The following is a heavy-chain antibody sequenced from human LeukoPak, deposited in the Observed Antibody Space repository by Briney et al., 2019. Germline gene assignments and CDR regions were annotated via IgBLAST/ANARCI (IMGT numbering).Heavy chain of an antibody. CDR3: ARGVTRDYYDTTGYYLDY. V-gene: IGHV1-46*01. Sequence: GASVKVSRKASGYMFTSLYMHWVRQAPGQGLEWMGIINPSGGYTTYAQRFQGRLTMTRDTSTSTFYMELSSLRSEDTAVYYCARGVTRDYYDTTGYYLDYWGQGTLVTVSS. D-gene: IGHD3-22*01. J-gene: IGHJ4*02. CDR2: INPSGGYT. CDR1: GYMFTSLY.